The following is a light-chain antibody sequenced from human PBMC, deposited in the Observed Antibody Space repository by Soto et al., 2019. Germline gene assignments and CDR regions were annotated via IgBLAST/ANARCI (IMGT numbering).Light chain of an antibody. CDR2: GVS. V-gene: IGKV3-15*01. CDR1: QSVSSN. Sequence: EIVMTQSPATLSVSPGEGATLYCRASQSVSSNLAWYQHKPGQAPRLLIYGVSTRATGIPARFSGSGSETEFTLTISSLQSEDFAVYYCQQYNDWPRTFGQGTKVDI. J-gene: IGKJ1*01. CDR3: QQYNDWPRT.